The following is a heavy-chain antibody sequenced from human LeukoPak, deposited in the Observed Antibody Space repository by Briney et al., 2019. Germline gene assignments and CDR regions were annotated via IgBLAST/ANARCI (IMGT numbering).Heavy chain of an antibody. J-gene: IGHJ4*02. CDR1: GYTFTSYY. V-gene: IGHV1-46*01. CDR2: INPSGGST. CDR3: ARVPPRRLRGYSYGQDY. Sequence: ASVKVSCKASGYTFTSYYMHWVRQASGQGLEWMGIINPSGGSTSYAQKFQGRVTMTRDTSTSTVYMELSSLRSEDTAVYYCARVPPRRLRGYSYGQDYWGQGTLVTVSS. D-gene: IGHD5-18*01.